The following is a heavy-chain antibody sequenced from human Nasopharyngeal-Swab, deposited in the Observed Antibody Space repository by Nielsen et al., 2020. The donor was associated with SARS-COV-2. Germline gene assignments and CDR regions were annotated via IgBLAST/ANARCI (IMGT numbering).Heavy chain of an antibody. CDR2: IWYDGSNK. CDR3: AREEAGYSSGWNNWFDP. D-gene: IGHD6-19*01. V-gene: IGHV3-33*01. Sequence: GGSLRLSCAASGFTFSSYGMPWVRQAPGKGLEWVAVIWYDGSNKYYADSVKGRFTISRDNSKNTLYLQMNSLRAEDTAVYYCAREEAGYSSGWNNWFDPWGQGTLVTVSS. J-gene: IGHJ5*02. CDR1: GFTFSSYG.